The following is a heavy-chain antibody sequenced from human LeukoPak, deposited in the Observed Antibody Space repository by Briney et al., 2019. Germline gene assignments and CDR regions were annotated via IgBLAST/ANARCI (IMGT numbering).Heavy chain of an antibody. D-gene: IGHD5-12*01. Sequence: SETLSLTCAVSGASISGNYWSWIRQSPEKGLEWIGHIFHDGVTDHNPSLMSRVSIFSDTPKNHFSLRLTSVTAADTAVYYCAKFSRWLPFEYWGQGALVTVSS. J-gene: IGHJ4*02. V-gene: IGHV4-59*01. CDR3: AKFSRWLPFEY. CDR2: IFHDGVT. CDR1: GASISGNY.